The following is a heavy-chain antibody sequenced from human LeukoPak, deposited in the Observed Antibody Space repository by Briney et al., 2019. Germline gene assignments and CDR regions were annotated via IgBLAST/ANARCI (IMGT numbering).Heavy chain of an antibody. Sequence: GASVKVSCKSSGYSFTTHSISWVRQAPGQGLEWMGWINTNTGKPTYAQGFTGRFVFSVDTSVSTAYLQISSLTTEDTAVYYCAREILRLDIWGQGTTVTVSS. J-gene: IGHJ3*02. CDR1: GYSFTTHS. CDR2: INTNTGKP. CDR3: AREILRLDI. V-gene: IGHV7-4-1*02.